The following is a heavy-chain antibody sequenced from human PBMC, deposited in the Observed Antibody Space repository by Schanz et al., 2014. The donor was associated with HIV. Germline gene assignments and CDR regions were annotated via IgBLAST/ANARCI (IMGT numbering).Heavy chain of an antibody. Sequence: VHLVESGGGVVQPGRSLRLSCVGSGFIFSNYGIHWVRQAPGKGLEGVAVSSHDGSVKFYGDSVKGRFTISRDTFKNTVYLQMNSLRSEDTAVYYCAKASESIFGVEGLDFWGQGTLVIVSS. CDR1: GFIFSNYG. J-gene: IGHJ4*02. V-gene: IGHV3-30*18. D-gene: IGHD3-3*01. CDR3: AKASESIFGVEGLDF. CDR2: SSHDGSVK.